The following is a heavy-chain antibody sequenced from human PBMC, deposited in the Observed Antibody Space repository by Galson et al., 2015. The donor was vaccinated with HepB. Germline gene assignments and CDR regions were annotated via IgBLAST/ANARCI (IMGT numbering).Heavy chain of an antibody. Sequence: SLRLSCAVSGFTFSDYYMSWVRQAPGKGLKWVSYISSSGTTIYHADSVKGRFTISRDNAKNSLYLQMDSLRAEDTAVYYCARASRRGNTRYNYYYSMDVWGQGTAVTVSS. CDR1: GFTFSDYY. CDR2: ISSSGTTI. J-gene: IGHJ6*02. D-gene: IGHD2-2*01. CDR3: ARASRRGNTRYNYYYSMDV. V-gene: IGHV3-11*01.